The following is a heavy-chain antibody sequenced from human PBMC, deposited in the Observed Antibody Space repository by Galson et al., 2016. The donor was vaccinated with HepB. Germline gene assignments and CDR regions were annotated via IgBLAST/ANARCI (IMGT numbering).Heavy chain of an antibody. CDR2: IYSGGGT. D-gene: IGHD2-21*02. V-gene: IGHV3-53*01. Sequence: SLRLSCAASGFSVSNNYMTWVRQAPGKGPEWVSLIYSGGGTSFADSVKGRFTISRDNSKNTLYLQMNSLRAEDTAVYYCARGGASDASGYWGQGTLVTVSS. J-gene: IGHJ4*02. CDR3: ARGGASDASGY. CDR1: GFSVSNNY.